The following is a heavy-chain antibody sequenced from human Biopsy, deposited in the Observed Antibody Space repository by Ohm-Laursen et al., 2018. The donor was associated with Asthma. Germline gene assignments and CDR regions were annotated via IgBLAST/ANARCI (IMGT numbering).Heavy chain of an antibody. V-gene: IGHV1-3*01. J-gene: IGHJ6*02. CDR1: GYTFIGCH. CDR2: FNPGNGNA. D-gene: IGHD5-12*01. CDR3: ARSAETYSGFDSNYYGMDV. Sequence: ASVKVSCKASGYTFIGCHIHWVRQAPGQRPEWMGWFNPGNGNAKVSEKFQGRVSITRDTSATTAYLEVSSLTPEDTAVYYCARSAETYSGFDSNYYGMDVWGQGTRVTVSS.